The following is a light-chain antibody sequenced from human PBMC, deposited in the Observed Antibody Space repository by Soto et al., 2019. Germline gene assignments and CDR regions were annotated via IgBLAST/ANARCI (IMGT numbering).Light chain of an antibody. V-gene: IGKV4-1*01. Sequence: DIVLTQSPDSLAVSLGERATISCKSRQSVLYSSNNWSYLAWYQHKPGQPPKLLLYWASIRQSGIPDRFSGSGSATDFTLTISGLQAEDAAVYYCQPYYTLPLTFGGGTKVEI. CDR1: QSVLYSSNNWSY. CDR2: WAS. CDR3: QPYYTLPLT. J-gene: IGKJ4*01.